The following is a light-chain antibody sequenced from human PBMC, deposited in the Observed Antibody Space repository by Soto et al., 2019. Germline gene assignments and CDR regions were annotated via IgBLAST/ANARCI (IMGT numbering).Light chain of an antibody. J-gene: IGLJ2*01. CDR1: SSDVGAYSY. Sequence: QSALTQPASVSGSPGQSITISCTGTSSDVGAYSYVSWYQQHPGKAPKFIIYDVTYRPAGVSNRFSGSKSGNTASLTISGLQAEDEADYYCSSYTSSSTLFGGGTKLTVL. CDR3: SSYTSSSTL. V-gene: IGLV2-14*03. CDR2: DVT.